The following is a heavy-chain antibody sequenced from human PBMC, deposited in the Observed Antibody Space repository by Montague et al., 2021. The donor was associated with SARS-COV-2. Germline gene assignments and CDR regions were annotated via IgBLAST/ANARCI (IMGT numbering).Heavy chain of an antibody. Sequence: SLRLSCAASGFTFRSYAMHWVRQTPGKGLGWVASISDDGTNKFYVDSVKGRFTISRDNSKNSLYLQMNSLRADDTAVYYCARDGHRRLSIEGRFDPWGQGTLVTVSS. V-gene: IGHV3-30*04. J-gene: IGHJ5*02. D-gene: IGHD6-6*01. CDR3: ARDGHRRLSIEGRFDP. CDR1: GFTFRSYA. CDR2: ISDDGTNK.